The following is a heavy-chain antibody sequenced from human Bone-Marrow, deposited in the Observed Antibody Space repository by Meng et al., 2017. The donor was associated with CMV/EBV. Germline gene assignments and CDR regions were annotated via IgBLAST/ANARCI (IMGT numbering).Heavy chain of an antibody. CDR2: IKSKANSYAT. D-gene: IGHD6-19*01. V-gene: IGHV3-73*01. CDR3: TRHEEKYSSGWYPDY. Sequence: GESLKISCAASGFTFSNAWMSWVRQAPGKGLEWVGRIKSKANSYATAYAASVKGRFTISRDDSKNTAYLQMNSLKTEDTAVYYCTRHEEKYSSGWYPDYWGQGTLVTVSS. J-gene: IGHJ4*02. CDR1: GFTFSNAW.